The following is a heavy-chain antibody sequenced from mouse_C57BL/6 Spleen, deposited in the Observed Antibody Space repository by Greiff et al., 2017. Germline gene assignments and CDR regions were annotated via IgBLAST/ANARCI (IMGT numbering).Heavy chain of an antibody. CDR3: TSRVYYGCTWFAY. J-gene: IGHJ3*01. CDR1: GFNIKDYY. CDR2: IDPEDGVT. V-gene: IGHV14-1*01. Sequence: VQLQQSGAELVRPGASVKLSCKASGFNIKDYYMHWVKQRPEQGLEWIGRIDPEDGVTEYDPKFQGKATMTADTSSNTAYLQLSSLTSEDTAVYYCTSRVYYGCTWFAYWGQGTLVTVSA. D-gene: IGHD2-2*01.